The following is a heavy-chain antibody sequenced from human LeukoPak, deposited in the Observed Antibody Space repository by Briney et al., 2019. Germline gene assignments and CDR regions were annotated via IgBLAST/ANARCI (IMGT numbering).Heavy chain of an antibody. CDR1: GFTFCSYG. Sequence: GRSPRLSCAASGFTFCSYGMHWVRQAPGKGLEWVAVISYDGSNKYYADSVKGRFTISRDNSKNTLYLQMNSLRAEDTAVYYCAKGVTMRTPIDYWGQGTLVTVSS. CDR3: AKGVTMRTPIDY. V-gene: IGHV3-30*18. J-gene: IGHJ4*02. D-gene: IGHD4/OR15-4a*01. CDR2: ISYDGSNK.